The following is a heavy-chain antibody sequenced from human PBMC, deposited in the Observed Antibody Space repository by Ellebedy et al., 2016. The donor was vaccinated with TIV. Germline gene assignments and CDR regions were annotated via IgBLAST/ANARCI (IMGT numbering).Heavy chain of an antibody. Sequence: PGGSLRLSCSASGFTFSNYWMHWVRQAPGKGPVWVSRIDSDGATTSYADSVRGRFTFSRDNAKNMLYLQMNSLRAEDTAVYYCARDGGEGPLGCFDYWGQGILVTVSS. D-gene: IGHD3-16*01. CDR1: GFTFSNYW. V-gene: IGHV3-74*01. J-gene: IGHJ4*02. CDR3: ARDGGEGPLGCFDY. CDR2: IDSDGATT.